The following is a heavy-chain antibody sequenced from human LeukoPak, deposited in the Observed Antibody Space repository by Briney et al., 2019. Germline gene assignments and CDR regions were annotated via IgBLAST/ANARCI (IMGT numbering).Heavy chain of an antibody. Sequence: PGGSLTLSCAASGFTFSSYWMHWVRQPPPKGRVWVSRINSDESSTSYADSVHDRLTLFRDNAKNTLYLQTNSLRAEDKAVYYRAREQRFLWSGEGWFPQDYYYYYGMDVWGQGTTVTVSS. CDR1: GFTFSSYW. J-gene: IGHJ6*02. D-gene: IGHD3-10*01. CDR2: INSDESST. CDR3: AREQRFLWSGEGWFPQDYYYYYGMDV. V-gene: IGHV3-74*01.